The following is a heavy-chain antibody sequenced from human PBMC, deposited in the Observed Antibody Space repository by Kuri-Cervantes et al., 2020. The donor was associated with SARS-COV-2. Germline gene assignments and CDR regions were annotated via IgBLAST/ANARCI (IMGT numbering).Heavy chain of an antibody. CDR1: GFTFNTYN. J-gene: IGHJ4*02. Sequence: GESLKISCTASGFTFNTYNMKWVRQAPGKGLEWVSGIGPSNTYIYYADSVKGRFIISRDNAKSSLYLQMNSLRAEDTAVYYCARDWNDRGYFDSWGQGTLVTVSS. V-gene: IGHV3-21*01. D-gene: IGHD1-1*01. CDR2: IGPSNTYI. CDR3: ARDWNDRGYFDS.